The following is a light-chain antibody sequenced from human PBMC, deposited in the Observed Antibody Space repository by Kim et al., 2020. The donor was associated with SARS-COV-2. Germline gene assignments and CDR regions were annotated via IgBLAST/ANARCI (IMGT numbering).Light chain of an antibody. CDR3: QVWDTNSDHVV. CDR1: NIGSKS. Sequence: SYELTQPPSVSVAPGKTARITCGGNNIGSKSVYWYQQKSGQAPVLVVFDVSDRPSGIPERFSGSRSGNTATLTVIRVEAGDEADYYCQVWDTNSDHVVFG. V-gene: IGLV3-21*03. J-gene: IGLJ2*01. CDR2: DVS.